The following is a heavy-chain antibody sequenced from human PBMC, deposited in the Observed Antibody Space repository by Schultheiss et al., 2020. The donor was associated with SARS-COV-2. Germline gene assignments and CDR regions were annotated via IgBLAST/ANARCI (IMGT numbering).Heavy chain of an antibody. CDR2: IYTSGST. Sequence: SETLSLTCTVSGGSISSYYWSWIRQPAGKGLEWIGRIYTSGSTNYNPSLKSRVTISVDTSKNQFSLKLSSVTAADTAVYYCARDTCTNGVCLYWYFDLWGRGTLVTVSS. D-gene: IGHD2-8*01. J-gene: IGHJ2*01. V-gene: IGHV4-4*07. CDR1: GGSISSYY. CDR3: ARDTCTNGVCLYWYFDL.